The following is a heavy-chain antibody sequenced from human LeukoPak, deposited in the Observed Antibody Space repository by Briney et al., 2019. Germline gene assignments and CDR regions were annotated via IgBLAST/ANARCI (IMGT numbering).Heavy chain of an antibody. J-gene: IGHJ5*02. Sequence: SETLSLTCAVYGGSFSGYYWSWIRQPPGKGLEWIGEINHSGSTNYNPSLKSRVTISVDTSKNQFSLKLSSVTAADTAVYYCARGAKLWRFLEWSYNWFDPWGQGTLVTVSS. V-gene: IGHV4-34*01. CDR2: INHSGST. CDR1: GGSFSGYY. D-gene: IGHD3-3*01. CDR3: ARGAKLWRFLEWSYNWFDP.